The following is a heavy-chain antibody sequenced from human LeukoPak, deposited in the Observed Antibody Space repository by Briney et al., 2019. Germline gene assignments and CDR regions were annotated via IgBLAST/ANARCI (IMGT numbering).Heavy chain of an antibody. V-gene: IGHV4-34*01. D-gene: IGHD4-17*01. CDR1: GGSFSGYY. Sequence: SETLSLTCAVYGGSFSGYYWSWIRQPPGKGLEWIGEINHSGSTNYNPSLKSRVTISVDTSKSQFSLKLSSVTATDTAVYYCASHPPTVTTPQWGYWGQGILVTVSS. CDR3: ASHPPTVTTPQWGY. J-gene: IGHJ4*02. CDR2: INHSGST.